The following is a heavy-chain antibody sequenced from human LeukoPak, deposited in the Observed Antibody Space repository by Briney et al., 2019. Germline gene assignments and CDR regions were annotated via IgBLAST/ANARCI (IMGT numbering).Heavy chain of an antibody. CDR1: GGSISSGSYY. Sequence: PWETLSLTCTVSGGSISSGSYYWSWVRQPAGKGLEWIGRIYTSGSTNYNPSLKSRVTISVDTSKNQFSLKLSSVTAADTAVYYCASGGNSRDYWGQGTLVTVSS. CDR2: IYTSGST. D-gene: IGHD4-23*01. V-gene: IGHV4-61*02. J-gene: IGHJ4*02. CDR3: ASGGNSRDY.